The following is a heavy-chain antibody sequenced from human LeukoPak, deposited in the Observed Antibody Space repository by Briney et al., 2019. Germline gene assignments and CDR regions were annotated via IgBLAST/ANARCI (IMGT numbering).Heavy chain of an antibody. CDR3: ARGQQQLVNYFDY. Sequence: SQTLSLTCTVSGGSISSGSYYWSWIRQPAGKGLEWIGRIYTSGSTNYNPSLKSRVTISVDTSKNQFSLKLSSVTAADTAVYYRARGQQQLVNYFDYWGQGTPVTVSS. D-gene: IGHD6-13*01. CDR2: IYTSGST. CDR1: GGSISSGSYY. J-gene: IGHJ4*02. V-gene: IGHV4-61*02.